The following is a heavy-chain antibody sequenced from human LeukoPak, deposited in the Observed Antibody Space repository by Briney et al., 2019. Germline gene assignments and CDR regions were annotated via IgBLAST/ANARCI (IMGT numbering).Heavy chain of an antibody. J-gene: IGHJ5*02. V-gene: IGHV3-23*01. CDR3: ARSDYDSSGYYYGS. D-gene: IGHD3-22*01. Sequence: GGSLRLSCATSGFSFSSYAMSWVRQAPGKGLEWVSAMGSSDDGRYYAASVRGRFTISRDTSRSTLYLQMNSLRAEDTAVYYCARSDYDSSGYYYGSWGQGTLVTVSS. CDR1: GFSFSSYA. CDR2: MGSSDDGR.